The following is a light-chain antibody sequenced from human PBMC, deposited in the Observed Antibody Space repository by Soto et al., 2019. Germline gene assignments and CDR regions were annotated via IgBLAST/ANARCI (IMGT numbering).Light chain of an antibody. CDR3: QQYGTSPWT. CDR1: QSVSSSY. Sequence: EIVLTQSPGTLSLSPGERATLSCRASQSVSSSYLAWYQQKPGQAPRLLIYGASSRATGIPDRFSGSKSGTDFTLTISSLEPEDFAVYYCQQYGTSPWTFGHGTKVDI. V-gene: IGKV3-20*01. J-gene: IGKJ1*01. CDR2: GAS.